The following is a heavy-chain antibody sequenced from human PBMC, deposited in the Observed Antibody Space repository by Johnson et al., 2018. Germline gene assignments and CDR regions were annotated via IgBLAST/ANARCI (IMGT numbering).Heavy chain of an antibody. J-gene: IGHJ3*01. CDR3: ARRDLDHAFDV. Sequence: VQLVESGGGVVQPGRSLRLSCAASGFTFITYSMNWVRQAPGKGLEWVSSISSTSNYIYYADSVRGRFPISRDNAKNSLYRQMNSLSADDTAVYYCARRDLDHAFDVWGQGTMVTVSS. CDR1: GFTFITYS. V-gene: IGHV3-21*01. CDR2: ISSTSNYI.